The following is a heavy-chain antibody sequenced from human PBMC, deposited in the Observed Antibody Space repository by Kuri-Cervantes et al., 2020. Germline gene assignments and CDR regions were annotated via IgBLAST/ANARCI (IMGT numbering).Heavy chain of an antibody. CDR3: TTALYPSGPKNNWFDP. CDR1: GFTFDDYG. CDR2: IKSKTDGGTT. V-gene: IGHV3-15*01. J-gene: IGHJ5*02. Sequence: GESLKISCAASGFTFDDYGMSWVRQAPGKGLEWVGRIKSKTDGGTTDHAAPVKGRFTISRDDSKNTLYLQMNSLKTEDTAMYYCTTALYPSGPKNNWFDPWGQGTLVTVSS. D-gene: IGHD3-10*01.